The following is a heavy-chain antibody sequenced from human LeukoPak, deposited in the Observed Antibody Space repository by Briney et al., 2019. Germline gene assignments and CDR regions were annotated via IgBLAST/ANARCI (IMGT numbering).Heavy chain of an antibody. D-gene: IGHD3-9*01. Sequence: GGSLRLSCAASGFTFSDYYMSWIRQAPGKGLGWVSYISSSGSTIYYADSVKGRFTISRDNAKNSLYLQMNSLRAEDTAVYYCARDIKYYDILTGYSLWGQGTLVTVSS. CDR3: ARDIKYYDILTGYSL. V-gene: IGHV3-11*01. CDR2: ISSSGSTI. J-gene: IGHJ4*02. CDR1: GFTFSDYY.